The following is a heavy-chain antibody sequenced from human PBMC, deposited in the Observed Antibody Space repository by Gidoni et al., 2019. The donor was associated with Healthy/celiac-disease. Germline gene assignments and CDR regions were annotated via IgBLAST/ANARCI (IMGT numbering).Heavy chain of an antibody. V-gene: IGHV4-31*01. CDR3: ARVLRDGYNYFDY. CDR1: GCSISSGGYY. Sequence: QVQLQESGPGLVKPSHTLSLTCPVSGCSISSGGYYWSWIRQHPGKGLEWIGYIYYSGSTYYNPSLKSLVTISVDTAKNQFSLKLSSVTAADTAVYYCARVLRDGYNYFDYWGQGTLVTVSS. D-gene: IGHD5-12*01. CDR2: IYYSGST. J-gene: IGHJ4*02.